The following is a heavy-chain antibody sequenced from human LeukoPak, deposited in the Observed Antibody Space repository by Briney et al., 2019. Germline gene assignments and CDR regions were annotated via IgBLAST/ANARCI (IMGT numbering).Heavy chain of an antibody. V-gene: IGHV3-11*01. CDR1: GFTFTDYY. CDR3: ARATNWGFPLHMDV. J-gene: IGHJ6*03. Sequence: GGSLRLSCAASGFTFTDYYMSWVRQAPGKGLEWVSFIGTRDSTKYYADSVKGRFTVYRDNAENSLYLQMNSLTAEDTAVYYCARATNWGFPLHMDVWGKGNTVTVSS. CDR2: IGTRDSTK. D-gene: IGHD7-27*01.